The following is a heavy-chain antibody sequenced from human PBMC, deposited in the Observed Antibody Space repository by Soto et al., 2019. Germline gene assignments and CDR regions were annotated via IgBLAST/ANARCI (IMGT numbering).Heavy chain of an antibody. CDR3: ARGDGTGLHSSGWSPRF. D-gene: IGHD6-13*01. CDR2: ISSGTTYF. V-gene: IGHV3-21*01. CDR1: GFTFSIST. Sequence: VQLVESGGGLVKPGGSLRLSCAASGFTFSISTMNWVRQAPGKRLEWVSSISSGTTYFYYADSVKGRFSISRDNAKHSLYLQMNSLRVEDTAVYYCARGDGTGLHSSGWSPRFWGQGTLVTVSS. J-gene: IGHJ4*02.